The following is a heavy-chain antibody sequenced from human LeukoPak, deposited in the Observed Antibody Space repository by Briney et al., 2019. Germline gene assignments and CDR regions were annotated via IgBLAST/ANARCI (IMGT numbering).Heavy chain of an antibody. CDR1: GFTFSSYA. CDR3: AKGAITFGGVIVGNWFDP. V-gene: IGHV3-23*01. Sequence: GGSLRLSCAASGFTFSSYAMSWVRQAPGKGLEWVSAISGSGGSTYYADSVKGRFTIPRDNSKNTLYLQMNSLRAEDTAVYYCAKGAITFGGVIVGNWFDPWGQGTLVTVSS. J-gene: IGHJ5*02. CDR2: ISGSGGST. D-gene: IGHD3-16*02.